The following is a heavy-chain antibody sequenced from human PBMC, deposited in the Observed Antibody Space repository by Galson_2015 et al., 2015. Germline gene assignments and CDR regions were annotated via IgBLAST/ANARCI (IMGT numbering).Heavy chain of an antibody. V-gene: IGHV3-43*01. CDR2: FSWDGTTT. Sequence: SLRLSCAASGFTFGDYTMHWVRQAPGKGLEWLSFFSWDGTTTFYADSVKGRFTISRDISKNSLYLQMNSLRTEDTALYYCVKEYCTSASCSEPYFDYWGQGTLVTVSS. D-gene: IGHD2-2*01. CDR1: GFTFGDYT. J-gene: IGHJ4*02. CDR3: VKEYCTSASCSEPYFDY.